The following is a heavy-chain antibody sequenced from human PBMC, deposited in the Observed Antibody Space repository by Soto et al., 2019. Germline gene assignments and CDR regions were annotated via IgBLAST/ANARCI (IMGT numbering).Heavy chain of an antibody. V-gene: IGHV4-4*02. D-gene: IGHD3-3*02. Sequence: QVQLQESGPGLVKPSGTLSLTCAVSGGAISSSKWWSWVRQPPGKGLEWIGEIYHRGSTNYTPSLKSRVTISVDKSKNQFSLKLSSVPAADTGVYYLARVLGNAAFDIWGQGTMVTVSS. J-gene: IGHJ3*02. CDR1: GGAISSSKW. CDR2: IYHRGST. CDR3: ARVLGNAAFDI.